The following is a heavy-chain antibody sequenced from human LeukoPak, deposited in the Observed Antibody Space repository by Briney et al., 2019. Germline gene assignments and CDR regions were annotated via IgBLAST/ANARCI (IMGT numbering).Heavy chain of an antibody. D-gene: IGHD2-8*01. Sequence: GGSLRLSCAASGFTFSTYALHWVRQAPGKGLEWVAVLSYDGSNRYYADSVKGRFTISRDNSKNTLYLQMNRLRADDTAVYYCARGDSLMVSAIEFDYWGQGTLGTVSS. CDR3: ARGDSLMVSAIEFDY. CDR2: LSYDGSNR. J-gene: IGHJ4*02. V-gene: IGHV3-30-3*01. CDR1: GFTFSTYA.